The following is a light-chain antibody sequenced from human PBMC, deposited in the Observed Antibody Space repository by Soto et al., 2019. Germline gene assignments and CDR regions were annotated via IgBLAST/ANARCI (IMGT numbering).Light chain of an antibody. J-gene: IGLJ3*02. CDR3: SSYAGSSGV. V-gene: IGLV2-23*02. CDR2: EVS. CDR1: SSDVGSYNL. Sequence: QSVLTQPASVSGSPGQSITISCTGTSSDVGSYNLVSWYQHHPGKAPKLMIYEVSKRPSGVSNRFSGSKSGNTASLTISGLQAEDEADYYCSSYAGSSGVFGGGTKLTVL.